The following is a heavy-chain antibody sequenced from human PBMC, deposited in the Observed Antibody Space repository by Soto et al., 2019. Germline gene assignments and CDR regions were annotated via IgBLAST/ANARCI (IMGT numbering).Heavy chain of an antibody. CDR1: GGTFSSYA. D-gene: IGHD3-22*01. J-gene: IGHJ4*02. CDR2: IIPIFGTA. V-gene: IGHV1-69*06. CDR3: ACYYYDSSGYSTFLGY. Sequence: GASVKVSCKASGGTFSSYAISWVRQAPGQGLEWMGGIIPIFGTANYAQKFQDRVTITADKSTSTAYMELSSLRSEDTAVYYCACYYYDSSGYSTFLGYWGQGTLVTVSS.